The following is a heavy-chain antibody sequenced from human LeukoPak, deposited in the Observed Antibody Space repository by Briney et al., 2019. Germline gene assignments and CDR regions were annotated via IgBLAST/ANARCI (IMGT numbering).Heavy chain of an antibody. CDR3: ARNTFYYYDSSGSFDAFDI. V-gene: IGHV4-39*07. Sequence: SETLSLTCTVSGGSISSSSYYWGWIRQPPGKGLEGIGSIYYSGSTYYNPSLKSRVTISVDTSKNQFSLKLSSVTAADTAVYYCARNTFYYYDSSGSFDAFDIWGQGTMVTVSS. J-gene: IGHJ3*02. CDR2: IYYSGST. D-gene: IGHD3-22*01. CDR1: GGSISSSSYY.